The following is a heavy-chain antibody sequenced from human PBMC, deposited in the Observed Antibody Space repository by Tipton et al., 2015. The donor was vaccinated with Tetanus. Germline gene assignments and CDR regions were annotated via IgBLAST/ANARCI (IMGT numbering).Heavy chain of an antibody. CDR1: GDSISSSEYY. D-gene: IGHD6-19*01. J-gene: IGHJ2*01. Sequence: TLSLTCTVSGDSISSSEYYWGWIRQPPGEGLEWIASVYYDGSAYTNPSLKSRIAISIDTSGSQFSLRLSSVTAADTAVYYCARNVSMSEAAKSFKYFDIWGRGTLVTVSS. CDR2: VYYDGSA. V-gene: IGHV4-39*01. CDR3: ARNVSMSEAAKSFKYFDI.